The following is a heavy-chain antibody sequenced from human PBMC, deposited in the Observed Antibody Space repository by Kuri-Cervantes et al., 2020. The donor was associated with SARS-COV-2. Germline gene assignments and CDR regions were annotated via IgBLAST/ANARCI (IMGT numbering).Heavy chain of an antibody. Sequence: GESLKISCAACGFTFSSYDMHWVRQATGKGLEWVSAIGTAGDTYYADSVKGRFTISRDNSKNTLYLQMNSLRAEDTAVYYCAKGVAAADSYYFDYWGQGTLVTVSS. V-gene: IGHV3-13*01. J-gene: IGHJ4*02. D-gene: IGHD6-13*01. CDR3: AKGVAAADSYYFDY. CDR1: GFTFSSYD. CDR2: IGTAGDT.